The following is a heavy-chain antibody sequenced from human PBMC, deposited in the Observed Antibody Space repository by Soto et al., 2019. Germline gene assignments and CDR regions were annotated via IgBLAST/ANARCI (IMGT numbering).Heavy chain of an antibody. D-gene: IGHD4-17*01. Sequence: SLTCTVSGGSISSYYWSWIRQPAGKGLEWIGRIYTSGSTNYNPSLKSRVTMSVDTSKNQFSLKLSSVTAADTAVYYCVRVRDYFLYFDYWGQGTLVTVSS. J-gene: IGHJ4*02. V-gene: IGHV4-4*07. CDR2: IYTSGST. CDR3: VRVRDYFLYFDY. CDR1: GGSISSYY.